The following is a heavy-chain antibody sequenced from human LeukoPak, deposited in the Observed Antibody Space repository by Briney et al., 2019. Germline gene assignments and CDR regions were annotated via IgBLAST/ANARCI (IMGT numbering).Heavy chain of an antibody. CDR3: ARSHIVAVTGFAFDI. Sequence: SETLSLTCTVSGGSISSSSYYWGWIRQSLGKGLEWIGSIYYSGNTYYNPSLNSRVTITVDTSKNQFSLQLSSVTAADTTVYYCARSHIVAVTGFAFDIWGQGTLVTVSS. J-gene: IGHJ3*02. V-gene: IGHV4-39*01. CDR1: GGSISSSSYY. D-gene: IGHD2-21*02. CDR2: IYYSGNT.